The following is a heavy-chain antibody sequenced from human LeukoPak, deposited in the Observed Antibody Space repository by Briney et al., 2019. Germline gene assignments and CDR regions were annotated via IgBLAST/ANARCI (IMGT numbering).Heavy chain of an antibody. CDR3: PKADAKYDYIWGSYANPYLDH. V-gene: IGHV3-23*01. J-gene: IGHJ4*02. Sequence: GGSLRLSCVASGFTFNAYAMSWVRQAPGKGLEWVSAISGRALTTLYADSVKGRFTISRDNSKNSLHLQIDSLRAEDTAVYLCPKADAKYDYIWGSYANPYLDHWGQGTRVTASS. D-gene: IGHD3-16*01. CDR1: GFTFNAYA. CDR2: ISGRALTT.